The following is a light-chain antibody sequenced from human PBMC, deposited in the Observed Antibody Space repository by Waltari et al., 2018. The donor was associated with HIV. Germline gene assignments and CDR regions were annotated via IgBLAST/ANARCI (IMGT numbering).Light chain of an antibody. V-gene: IGLV2-14*03. CDR1: SSDVGGYNY. CDR3: SSYTSSSPYA. CDR2: DVS. Sequence: QSALTQPASVSGSPGQSITISCTGTSSDVGGYNYVYWYQQHPGKDPKLMIYDVSNRPSGVSNRFSGAKSGNTASLTISGLQAEDEADYYCSSYTSSSPYAFGTGTKVTVL. J-gene: IGLJ1*01.